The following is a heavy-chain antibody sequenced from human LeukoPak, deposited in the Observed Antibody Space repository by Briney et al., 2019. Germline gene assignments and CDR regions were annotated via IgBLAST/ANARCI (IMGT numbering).Heavy chain of an antibody. CDR3: ARDVGSSGTDY. Sequence: PGGSLRLSCAASGFTFSSYSMNLVRQAPGEGLEWVSSISSSSSYIYYADSVKGRFTISRDNAKNSLYLQMNSLRAEDTAVYYCARDVGSSGTDYWGQGTLVTVSS. V-gene: IGHV3-21*01. D-gene: IGHD6-6*01. J-gene: IGHJ4*02. CDR1: GFTFSSYS. CDR2: ISSSSSYI.